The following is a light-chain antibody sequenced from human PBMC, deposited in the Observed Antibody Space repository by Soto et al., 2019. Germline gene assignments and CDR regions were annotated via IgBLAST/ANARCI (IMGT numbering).Light chain of an antibody. CDR1: SSDVGGYNF. V-gene: IGLV2-8*01. CDR3: SSYAGSNNVV. J-gene: IGLJ2*01. Sequence: QSVLTQPPSASGSPGQSVTISCTGTSSDVGGYNFVSWYQQHPGKAPKLMIYEVSERPSGVPDRFSGSKSGNTASLTVSGLPAEDEADYYCSSYAGSNNVVFGGGTKLTVL. CDR2: EVS.